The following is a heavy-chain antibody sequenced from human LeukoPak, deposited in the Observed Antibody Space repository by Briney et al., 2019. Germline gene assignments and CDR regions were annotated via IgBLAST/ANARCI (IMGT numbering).Heavy chain of an antibody. V-gene: IGHV1-18*04. CDR2: ISAYTGNT. CDR1: GYTFTSYG. CDR3: ARVECSSTNCFMGGYYFDY. D-gene: IGHD2-2*01. Sequence: ASVKVSCKASGYTFTSYGISWVRQAPGQGLEWLGWISAYTGNTNYAQMLQGRVTMTTDTSSRTAYMELRSLRSDDTAVYYCARVECSSTNCFMGGYYFDYWGQGPLVTVSS. J-gene: IGHJ4*02.